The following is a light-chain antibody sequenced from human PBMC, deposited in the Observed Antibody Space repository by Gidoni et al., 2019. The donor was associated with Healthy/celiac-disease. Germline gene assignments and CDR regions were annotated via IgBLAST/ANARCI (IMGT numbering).Light chain of an antibody. J-gene: IGLJ2*01. CDR1: SSNIGAGYD. V-gene: IGLV1-40*01. Sequence: QSVLTQPEEVSGAPGQRVTISCTGSSSNIGAGYDVHWYQQLPGTAPKLLIYGNSNRPSGVPDRFSGSKSGTSASLALPGLQAEDEADYYCQSYDSSLSAPVVFGGGTKLTVL. CDR3: QSYDSSLSAPVV. CDR2: GNS.